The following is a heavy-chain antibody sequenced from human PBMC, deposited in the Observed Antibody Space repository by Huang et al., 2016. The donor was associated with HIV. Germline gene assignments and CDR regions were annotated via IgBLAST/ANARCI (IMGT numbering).Heavy chain of an antibody. J-gene: IGHJ3*02. Sequence: QVQLVQSGAEVKKPGSSVKVSCKASGGTFSSYAISWVRQAPGQGLAWMGGIIPIFGTANYAQTIQGRVTITADESTSTALMELSSLRSEDTAVYYCASHYYDSSGYFRGAFDIWGQGTMVTVSS. CDR2: IIPIFGTA. D-gene: IGHD3-22*01. CDR3: ASHYYDSSGYFRGAFDI. CDR1: GGTFSSYA. V-gene: IGHV1-69*13.